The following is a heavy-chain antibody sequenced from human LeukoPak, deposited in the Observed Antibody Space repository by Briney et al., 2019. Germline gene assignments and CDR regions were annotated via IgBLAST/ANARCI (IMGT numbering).Heavy chain of an antibody. Sequence: SETLSLTCTVSGGSISSYYWGWIRQPAGKGLEWIGRIYTSGSTNYNPSLKSRVTMSVDTSKNQFSLKLSSVTAADTAVYYCARGTGNYYYYYMDVWGKGTTVTVSS. J-gene: IGHJ6*03. CDR2: IYTSGST. V-gene: IGHV4-4*07. D-gene: IGHD1-1*01. CDR3: ARGTGNYYYYYMDV. CDR1: GGSISSYY.